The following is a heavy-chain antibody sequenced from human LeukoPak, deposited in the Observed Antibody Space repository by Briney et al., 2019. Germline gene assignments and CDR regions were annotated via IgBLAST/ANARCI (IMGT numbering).Heavy chain of an antibody. CDR2: INHSGST. J-gene: IGHJ6*03. Sequence: GSLRLSCGASGFTFTTYAMTWVRQAPGKGLEWIGEINHSGSTNYNPSLKSRVTISVDTSKNQFSLNLRSVTAADTAVYYCASVRRGFGESSKYYSYYYMDVWGNGTTVTISS. V-gene: IGHV4-34*01. CDR1: GFTFTTYA. CDR3: ASVRRGFGESSKYYSYYYMDV. D-gene: IGHD3-10*01.